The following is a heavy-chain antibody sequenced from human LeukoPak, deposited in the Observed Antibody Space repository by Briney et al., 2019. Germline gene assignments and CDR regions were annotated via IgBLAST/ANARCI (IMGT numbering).Heavy chain of an antibody. D-gene: IGHD5-24*01. J-gene: IGHJ4*02. CDR3: ARDRSGYNNFDF. CDR2: IYHTGST. CDR1: GGYISSDGYY. V-gene: IGHV4-31*03. Sequence: SQTLSLTCTVSGGYISSDGYYWSWIRQLPGKGLEWIGYIYHTGSTYYNPSLKSRVTISVDTSKNQLSLKLTSVTAADTAVYYCARDRSGYNNFDFWGQGTLVTVS.